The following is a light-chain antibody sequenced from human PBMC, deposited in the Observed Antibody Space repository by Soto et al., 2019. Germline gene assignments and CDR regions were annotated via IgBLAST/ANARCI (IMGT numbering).Light chain of an antibody. Sequence: QMTQSPSTLSATVGDSVTITCRASQSISSWLAWYQQKPGKAPKLLIYDASSLESGVPSGFSGSGSGTEFTLTISSLQPDDFATYYCQQYNSYSSFGQGTK. J-gene: IGKJ1*01. V-gene: IGKV1-5*01. CDR2: DAS. CDR3: QQYNSYSS. CDR1: QSISSW.